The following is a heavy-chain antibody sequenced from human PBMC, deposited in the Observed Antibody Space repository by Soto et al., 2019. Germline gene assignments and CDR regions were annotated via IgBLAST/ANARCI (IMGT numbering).Heavy chain of an antibody. CDR1: GGSFTYT. CDR2: IIPIFGTA. Sequence: GPPVKVSCKASGGSFTYTLSWVRQAPGQGLEWMGGIIPIFGTANYAQKFQGRVTITADESTKTAYMELSTLRSEDTAVYYCARLHSHGTYGMDVWGQGTTVTVSS. J-gene: IGHJ6*02. V-gene: IGHV1-69*13. CDR3: ARLHSHGTYGMDV. D-gene: IGHD5-18*01.